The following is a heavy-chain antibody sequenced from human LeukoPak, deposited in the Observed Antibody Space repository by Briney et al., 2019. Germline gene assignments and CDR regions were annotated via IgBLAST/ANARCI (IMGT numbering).Heavy chain of an antibody. CDR1: GFTVSVNY. Sequence: PGGSLRLSCAASGFTVSVNYMSWVRQPPGKGLEWIGEINHSGSTNYNPSLKSRVTISVDTSKNQFSLKLSSVTAADTAVYYCATPSRYSSGWYGVGYWGQGTLVTVSS. CDR3: ATPSRYSSGWYGVGY. V-gene: IGHV4-34*08. J-gene: IGHJ4*02. CDR2: INHSGST. D-gene: IGHD6-19*01.